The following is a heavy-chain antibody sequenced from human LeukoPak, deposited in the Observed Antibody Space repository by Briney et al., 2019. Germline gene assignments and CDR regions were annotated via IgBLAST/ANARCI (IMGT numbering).Heavy chain of an antibody. CDR3: ASTSGYCTNGVCYGSAYGAFDY. J-gene: IGHJ4*02. Sequence: ASVKVSCKASGYTFTSYYMHWVRQAPGQGLEWMGIINPSGGSTSYAQKFQGRVTITADESTSTAYMELSSLRSEDTAVYYCASTSGYCTNGVCYGSAYGAFDYWGQGTLVTVSS. CDR1: GYTFTSYY. V-gene: IGHV1-46*01. D-gene: IGHD2-8*01. CDR2: INPSGGST.